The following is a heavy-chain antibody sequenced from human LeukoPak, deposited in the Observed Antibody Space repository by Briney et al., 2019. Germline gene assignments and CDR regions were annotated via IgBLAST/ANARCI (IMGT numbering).Heavy chain of an antibody. CDR1: GFTFRNYL. CDR3: ARGYSRAAFDI. D-gene: IGHD2-15*01. V-gene: IGHV3-48*01. J-gene: IGHJ3*02. Sequence: GGSLRPSCVASGFTFRNYLMNWVRQAPGKGLEWVSFISSTGGTIYYADSVKGRFTVSRDNDKNSLLLQMNSLRAEDTALYYCARGYSRAAFDIWGQGTMVTVSS. CDR2: ISSTGGTI.